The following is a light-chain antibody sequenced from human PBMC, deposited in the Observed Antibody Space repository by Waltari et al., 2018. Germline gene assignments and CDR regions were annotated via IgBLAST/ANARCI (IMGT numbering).Light chain of an antibody. V-gene: IGLV1-44*01. Sequence: QSVLTQPPSTSGTPGERVPTPCSGGGSNIGRNTVDWYKQVPGTAPQLLIYLDDQRTSGVPDRFSASKSGTSASLAISGLQSGDEADYYCSTWDDSLNDVLFGGGTRVTVL. CDR3: STWDDSLNDVL. J-gene: IGLJ2*01. CDR1: GSNIGRNT. CDR2: LDD.